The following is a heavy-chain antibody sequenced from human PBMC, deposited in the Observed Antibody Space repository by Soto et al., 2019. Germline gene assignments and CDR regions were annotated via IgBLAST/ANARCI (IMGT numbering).Heavy chain of an antibody. CDR3: AWCAQSYSGSYPDY. D-gene: IGHD1-26*01. CDR2: INHSGST. J-gene: IGHJ4*02. CDR1: GGSFSGYY. V-gene: IGHV4-34*01. Sequence: SETLSLTCAVYGGSFSGYYWSWIRQPPGKGLEWIGEINHSGSTNYNPSLKSRVTISVDTSKNQFSLKLSSVTAADTAVYYCAWCAQSYSGSYPDYWGQGTLVTVSS.